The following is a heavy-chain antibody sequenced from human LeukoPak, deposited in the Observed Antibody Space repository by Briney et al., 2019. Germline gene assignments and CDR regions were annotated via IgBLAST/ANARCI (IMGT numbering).Heavy chain of an antibody. CDR2: INPNSGGT. J-gene: IGHJ5*02. V-gene: IGHV1-2*02. D-gene: IGHD3-10*01. CDR3: ARDYYGSGSLPQFDP. CDR1: GYTFTGYY. Sequence: APSVKLSCKASGYTFTGYYMHWVRQAPGQGLEWMGWINPNSGGTNYAQKFQGRFTMTRDTSISTAYMELSRLRSDDTAVYYCARDYYGSGSLPQFDPWGQGTLVTVSS.